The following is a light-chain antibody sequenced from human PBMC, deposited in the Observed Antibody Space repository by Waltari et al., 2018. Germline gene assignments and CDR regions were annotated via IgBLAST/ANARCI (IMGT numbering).Light chain of an antibody. J-gene: IGKJ2*03. CDR2: AAS. V-gene: IGKV3-20*01. CDR3: QQYGSSPYS. Sequence: EVVLTQSPGTLPLSPGERATLSCRASQGVSGNYLGWYQQKPGQAPRLLIYAASSRATGIPDRFSGSGSGTDFTLTVSRLEPEDFAVYYCQQYGSSPYSFGQGTKLEI. CDR1: QGVSGNY.